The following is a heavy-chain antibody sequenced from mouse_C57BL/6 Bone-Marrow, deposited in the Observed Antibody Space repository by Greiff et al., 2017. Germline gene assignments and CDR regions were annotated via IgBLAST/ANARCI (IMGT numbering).Heavy chain of an antibody. CDR2: IYPRSGNT. J-gene: IGHJ2*01. Sequence: VQLQQSGAELARPGSSVKLSCKASGYTFTSYGISWVKQRTGQGLEWIGEIYPRSGNTYYNEQFKGKATLTADKSSSTAYMELRSLTSEDSAVYFCARPYYYGSSYDYFDYWGQGTTLTVSS. D-gene: IGHD1-1*01. CDR3: ARPYYYGSSYDYFDY. V-gene: IGHV1-81*01. CDR1: GYTFTSYG.